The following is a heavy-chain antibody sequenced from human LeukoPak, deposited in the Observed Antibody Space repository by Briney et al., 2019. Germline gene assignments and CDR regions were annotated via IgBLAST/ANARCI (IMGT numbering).Heavy chain of an antibody. Sequence: PSETLSLTCSVSGGSISSGSYYWSWIRQPAGKGLEWIGRIYTSGSTNYNPSLKSRVIISVDTSKNQFSLKLSSVTAADTAVYYCARHVEVWGNYYYFYMDVWGKGTTVTVSS. CDR1: GGSISSGSYY. CDR2: IYTSGST. J-gene: IGHJ6*03. V-gene: IGHV4-61*02. CDR3: ARHVEVWGNYYYFYMDV. D-gene: IGHD5-24*01.